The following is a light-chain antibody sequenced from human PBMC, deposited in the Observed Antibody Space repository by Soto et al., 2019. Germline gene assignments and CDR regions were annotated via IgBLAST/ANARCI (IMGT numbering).Light chain of an antibody. CDR3: QQANSFPQIT. J-gene: IGKJ5*01. V-gene: IGKV1D-12*01. CDR2: AAS. Sequence: DIQMTQSPSSVSASVGDRVTITCRASQSISSWLAWYQQKPGHAPKLLIYAASSLQSGVPSRFSGSGSGTDFTLTISSLQPEDFATYYCQQANSFPQITFGQGTRLEIK. CDR1: QSISSW.